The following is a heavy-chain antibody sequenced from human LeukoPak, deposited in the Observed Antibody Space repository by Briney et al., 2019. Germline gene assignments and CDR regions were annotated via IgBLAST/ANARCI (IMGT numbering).Heavy chain of an antibody. D-gene: IGHD1-26*01. V-gene: IGHV1-46*01. Sequence: ASVKVSCKASGYTFTSYYFHWVRQAPGQGLEWMGIINPSGGTTSYAQKFQGRVTMTRDTSTSTVYMELSSLRSDDTAVYYCARERAHWSGSYQAPSKKNWFDPWGQGTLVTVSS. CDR2: INPSGGTT. CDR1: GYTFTSYY. J-gene: IGHJ5*02. CDR3: ARERAHWSGSYQAPSKKNWFDP.